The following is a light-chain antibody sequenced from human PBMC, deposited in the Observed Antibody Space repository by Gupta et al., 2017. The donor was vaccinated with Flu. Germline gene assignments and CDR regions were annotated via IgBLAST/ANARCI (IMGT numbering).Light chain of an antibody. Sequence: EIVLTQSPGTLSLSPGERATLSCRASQTVGNSYLAWYQQRPGQAPRLLIYGASSRATGIKERFSGSGDGTDFTLTISRREPEDFAVYYCQQEDIELTKYNFGQGTKL. V-gene: IGKV3-20*01. J-gene: IGKJ2*01. CDR1: QTVGNSY. CDR2: GAS. CDR3: QQEDIELTKYN.